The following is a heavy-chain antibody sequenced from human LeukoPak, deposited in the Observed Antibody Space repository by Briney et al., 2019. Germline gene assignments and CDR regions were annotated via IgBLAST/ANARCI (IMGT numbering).Heavy chain of an antibody. D-gene: IGHD1-26*01. CDR2: IYYSGST. V-gene: IGHV4-59*01. J-gene: IGHJ5*02. CDR1: GGSISSYY. Sequence: PSETLSLTCTVSGGSISSYYWSWIRQPPGKGLEWIGYIYYSGSTNYNPSLKSRVTISVGTSKNQFSLKLSSVTAADTAVYYCARDPLGRAPFDPWGQGTLVTVSS. CDR3: ARDPLGRAPFDP.